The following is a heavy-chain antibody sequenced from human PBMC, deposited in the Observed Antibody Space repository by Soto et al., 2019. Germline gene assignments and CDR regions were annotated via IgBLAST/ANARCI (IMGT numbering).Heavy chain of an antibody. Sequence: GGSLRVSWAAVGGTCSSYSRNWVRQAPGKGLEWVSYISSSSTIYYADSVKGRFTISRDNAKNSLYLQMNSLRDEDTAVYYCAREFDLLTGYYRSSGKGNAYWGQGTPVRVSP. CDR1: GGTCSSYS. D-gene: IGHD3-9*01. CDR3: AREFDLLTGYYRSSGKGNAY. CDR2: ISSSSTI. V-gene: IGHV3-48*02. J-gene: IGHJ1*01.